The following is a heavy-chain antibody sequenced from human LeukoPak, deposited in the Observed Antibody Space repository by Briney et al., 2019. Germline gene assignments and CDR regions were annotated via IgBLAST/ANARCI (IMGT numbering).Heavy chain of an antibody. V-gene: IGHV1-8*03. J-gene: IGHJ4*02. CDR3: AREIRGGTAGDY. CDR2: MNPNSGNT. CDR1: GYTFTSYG. Sequence: ASVKVSCKASGYTFTSYGISWVRQAPGQGLEWMGWMNPNSGNTGYAQKFQGRVTITRNTSISTAYMELSSLRSEDTAVYYCAREIRGGTAGDYWGQGTLVTVSS. D-gene: IGHD3-16*01.